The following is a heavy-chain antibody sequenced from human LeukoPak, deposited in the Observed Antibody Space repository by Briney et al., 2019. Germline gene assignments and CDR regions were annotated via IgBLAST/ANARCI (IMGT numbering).Heavy chain of an antibody. J-gene: IGHJ6*03. Sequence: ASVKVSCKASGYTFTSYDINWVRQATGQGLEWMGWMNPNSGNTGYAQKFQGRVTMTRNTSISTAYMELSSLRSEDTAVYYCARGLYGSGSYYYYYYYMDVWGKGTTVTISS. V-gene: IGHV1-8*01. CDR1: GYTFTSYD. CDR3: ARGLYGSGSYYYYYYYMDV. D-gene: IGHD3-10*01. CDR2: MNPNSGNT.